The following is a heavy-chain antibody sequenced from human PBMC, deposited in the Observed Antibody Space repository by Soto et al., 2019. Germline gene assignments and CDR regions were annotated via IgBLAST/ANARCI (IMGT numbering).Heavy chain of an antibody. CDR1: GFTFSSYA. CDR3: AKDLRITIFGVVGYDFYYFDY. CDR2: ISGSGGST. V-gene: IGHV3-23*01. J-gene: IGHJ4*02. D-gene: IGHD3-3*01. Sequence: GGSLRLSCAASGFTFSSYAMSWVRQAPGKGLEWVSAISGSGGSTYYADSVKGRFTISRDNSKNTRYLKMNSLRAEDTAVYYCAKDLRITIFGVVGYDFYYFDYWGQGTLVTVSS.